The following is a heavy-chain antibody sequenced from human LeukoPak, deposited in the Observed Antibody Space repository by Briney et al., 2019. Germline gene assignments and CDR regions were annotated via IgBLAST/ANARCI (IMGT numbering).Heavy chain of an antibody. D-gene: IGHD2-2*01. J-gene: IGHJ4*02. V-gene: IGHV4-59*01. CDR2: IHYSGST. Sequence: PSETLSLTCTVSGGFIKSYYWSCIRQPPGKGLEWMGYIHYSGSTKYNPSLKSRVTISVDTSKNQFSLKLSSVTAADTAVYYCARGARWYAYWGQGTLVTVSS. CDR3: ARGARWYAY. CDR1: GGFIKSYY.